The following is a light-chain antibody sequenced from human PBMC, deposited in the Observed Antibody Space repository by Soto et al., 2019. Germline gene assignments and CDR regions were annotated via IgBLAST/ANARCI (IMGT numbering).Light chain of an antibody. J-gene: IGKJ5*01. CDR3: QQRNNWPPGIT. Sequence: EIVLTQSPGTLSLSPGERATLSCRASQTVSSRFLAWYQQRPGQAPRLLIFGASSRVTGVPDRFSGSGSGTDFTLTISSLEPEDFAVYYCQQRNNWPPGITFGQGTRLEIK. CDR1: QTVSSRF. CDR2: GAS. V-gene: IGKV3D-20*02.